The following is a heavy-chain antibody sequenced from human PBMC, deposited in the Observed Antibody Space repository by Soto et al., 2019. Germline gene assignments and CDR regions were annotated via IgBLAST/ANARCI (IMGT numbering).Heavy chain of an antibody. CDR2: IYYSGST. V-gene: IGHV4-39*01. CDR3: ASAFYAFWSGYSNQNWFDP. J-gene: IGHJ5*02. CDR1: GGSISSSSYY. D-gene: IGHD3-3*01. Sequence: QLQLQESGPGLVKPSETLSLTCTVSGGSISSSSYYWGWIRQPPGKGLEWIGSIYYSGSTYYNPSLKSRVTIAVDKSKNQFSLKLSSVTDADTAVYYCASAFYAFWSGYSNQNWFDPWSQGTLVTVSS.